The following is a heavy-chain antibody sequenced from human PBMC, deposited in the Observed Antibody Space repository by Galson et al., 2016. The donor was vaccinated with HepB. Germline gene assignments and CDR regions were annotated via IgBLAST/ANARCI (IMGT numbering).Heavy chain of an antibody. CDR1: GFTFSSYS. Sequence: SLRLSCAASGFTFSSYSMHWVRQAPGKGLVWVSRINGGGSQTDYAAAVKGRFTISRDNARNTLYLQMSSLRVEDTGVYYCARLRGADCYWCGPEGFDVWGQGSMVSVSS. CDR3: ARLRGADCYWCGPEGFDV. CDR2: INGGGSQT. V-gene: IGHV3-74*01. D-gene: IGHD2-21*02. J-gene: IGHJ3*01.